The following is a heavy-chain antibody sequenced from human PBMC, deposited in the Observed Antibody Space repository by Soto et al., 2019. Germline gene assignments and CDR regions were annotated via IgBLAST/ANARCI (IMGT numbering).Heavy chain of an antibody. Sequence: EVQLVESGGVLVQPGGSLKVSCAASGFTFSSSWMNGFRQAPGKGLEWVANIKGDGSEEYYVDSVRGRFTISRDNANSSLSLQMNSLRAEDTAVYYCAAGFPPDYWGQGTLVTVSS. CDR1: GFTFSSSW. CDR3: AAGFPPDY. J-gene: IGHJ4*02. CDR2: IKGDGSEE. D-gene: IGHD3-10*01. V-gene: IGHV3-7*01.